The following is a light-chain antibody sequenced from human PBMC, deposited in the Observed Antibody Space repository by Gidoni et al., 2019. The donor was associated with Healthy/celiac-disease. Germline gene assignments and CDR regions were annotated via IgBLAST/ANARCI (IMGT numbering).Light chain of an antibody. CDR2: KAS. J-gene: IGKJ1*01. CDR3: QQYNTYSWT. CDR1: QSIGSW. V-gene: IGKV1-5*03. Sequence: DIQMTQSPSTLSASVGDRVTITCRASQSIGSWLAWYQQKPGKAPKLLIYKASSLESGVPSRFSGSGSGTEFTLTISSLQPDDFATYYCQQYNTYSWTFGQXTKVEI.